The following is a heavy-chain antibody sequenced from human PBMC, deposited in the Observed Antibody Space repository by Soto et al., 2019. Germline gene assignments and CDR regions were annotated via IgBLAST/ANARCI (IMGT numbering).Heavy chain of an antibody. Sequence: QVQLQESGPGLVKPSQTLSLTCTVSGASISSSGYYWNWIRQHPGTGLEWIGYIYHSGSTYYNPSPQSRVTITQDMSKNRFILNLSSITAENTVIYSCATDEGTARVLDPWGQGTLVTVSS. D-gene: IGHD2-21*02. V-gene: IGHV4-31*03. J-gene: IGHJ5*02. CDR1: GASISSSGYY. CDR3: ATDEGTARVLDP. CDR2: IYHSGST.